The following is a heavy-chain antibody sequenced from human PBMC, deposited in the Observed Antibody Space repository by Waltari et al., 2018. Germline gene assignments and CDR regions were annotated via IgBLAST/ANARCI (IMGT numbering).Heavy chain of an antibody. Sequence: EVQLVESGGGLVQPGGSLRLSCAASGFTFSSYEMNWVGQAPGKGLEWVACISSSGSTIYYADSVKGRFTISRDNAKNSLYLQMNSLRAEDTAVYYCARDNRDFWSGYSSPPYYYYYGMDVWGQGTTVTVSS. CDR3: ARDNRDFWSGYSSPPYYYYYGMDV. CDR1: GFTFSSYE. J-gene: IGHJ6*02. CDR2: ISSSGSTI. V-gene: IGHV3-48*03. D-gene: IGHD3-3*01.